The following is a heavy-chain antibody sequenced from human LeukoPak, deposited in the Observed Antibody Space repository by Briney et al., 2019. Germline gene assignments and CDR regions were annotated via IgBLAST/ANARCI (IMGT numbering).Heavy chain of an antibody. J-gene: IGHJ6*02. V-gene: IGHV3-23*01. CDR3: TKRGLYYYYGMDV. Sequence: PGGSLRLSCAASGFTFSSYAMSWVRQAPGKGLEWVSAISGSGDNTYYADSVKGRFTISRDTSKNTLYLQMNSLRAEETAVYYCTKRGLYYYYGMDVWGQGTTVTVSS. CDR1: GFTFSSYA. CDR2: ISGSGDNT.